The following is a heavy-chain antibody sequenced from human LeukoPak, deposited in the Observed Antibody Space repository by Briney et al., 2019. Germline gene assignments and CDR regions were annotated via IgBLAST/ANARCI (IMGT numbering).Heavy chain of an antibody. CDR2: ISRSGSTI. CDR3: ARETSRWYSSSSEFDY. D-gene: IGHD6-6*01. J-gene: IGHJ4*02. CDR1: GFTFSNYE. Sequence: GGSLRLSCAASGFTFSNYEMNWVRQAPGKGLEWVSYISRSGSTIYYADSVKGRFTISRDNAKNSIYLQMNGLRAEDTAVYYCARETSRWYSSSSEFDYWGQGTLVTVSS. V-gene: IGHV3-48*03.